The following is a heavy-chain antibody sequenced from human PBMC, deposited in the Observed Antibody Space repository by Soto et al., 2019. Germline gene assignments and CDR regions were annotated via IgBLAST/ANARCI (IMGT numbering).Heavy chain of an antibody. V-gene: IGHV4-59*01. CDR3: AGLRGYAGSPIDY. Sequence: SETLSLTCTVSGGSIISGYWSWIRQPPGKGLEWIGYISYSGNTNYNPSLKSRVTMSVDTPKNQFSLKLSSVTTADTAVYYCAGLRGYAGSPIDYWGQGTLVTVSS. CDR2: ISYSGNT. J-gene: IGHJ4*02. CDR1: GGSIISGY. D-gene: IGHD2-15*01.